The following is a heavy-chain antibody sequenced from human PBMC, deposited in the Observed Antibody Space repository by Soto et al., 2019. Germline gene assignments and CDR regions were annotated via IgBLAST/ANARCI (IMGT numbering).Heavy chain of an antibody. V-gene: IGHV3-48*03. CDR1: GFTFSSYE. CDR3: AREVANWFDP. CDR2: ISSSGSTI. Sequence: RLSCAASGFTFSSYEMNWVRQAPGKGLEWVSYISSSGSTIYYADSVKGRFTISRDNAKNSLYLQMNSLRAEDTAVYYCAREVANWFDPWGQGTLVTVSS. J-gene: IGHJ5*02. D-gene: IGHD5-12*01.